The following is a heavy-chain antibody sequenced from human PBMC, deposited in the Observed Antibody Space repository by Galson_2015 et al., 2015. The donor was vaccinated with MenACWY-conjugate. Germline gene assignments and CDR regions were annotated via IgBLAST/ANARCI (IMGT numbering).Heavy chain of an antibody. V-gene: IGHV1-18*01. CDR2: ISPYNGNT. CDR3: ARDVSYYYGSGTFDY. CDR1: GYTFINYG. J-gene: IGHJ4*02. D-gene: IGHD3-10*01. Sequence: SVKVSCKASGYTFINYGISWVRQAPGQGLEWMGWISPYNGNTKYAQKFQGRVTMTTGTATSTAYMELRSLGSDDTAVYFCARDVSYYYGSGTFDYWGQGTLVTVSS.